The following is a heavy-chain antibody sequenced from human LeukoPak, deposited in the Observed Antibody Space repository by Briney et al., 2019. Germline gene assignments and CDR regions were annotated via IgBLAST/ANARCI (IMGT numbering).Heavy chain of an antibody. V-gene: IGHV3-9*01. D-gene: IGHD3-10*01. J-gene: IGHJ4*02. CDR2: ISWNSGSI. Sequence: PGRSLRLSCAASGFTFYDYAMHWVRHAPGKGLEWVSGISWNSGSIGYADSVKGRFTISRDNAKNSLYLQMNSLRAEDTALYYCAKGRGLLWFVEFDYWGQGTLVTVSS. CDR3: AKGRGLLWFVEFDY. CDR1: GFTFYDYA.